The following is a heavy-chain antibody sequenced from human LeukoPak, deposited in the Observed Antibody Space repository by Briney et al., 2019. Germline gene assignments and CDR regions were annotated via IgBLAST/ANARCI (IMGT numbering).Heavy chain of an antibody. Sequence: PGGSLRLSCAASGFTFRSCGMHWVRQAPGKGLEWVAVISDDGGDKYYADSVKGRFTISRDNSRNTLFLQMNSLRVEDTAVYYCAKDVDVAAAAYYFDYWGQGTLVTVSS. CDR1: GFTFRSCG. J-gene: IGHJ4*02. CDR2: ISDDGGDK. D-gene: IGHD6-13*01. V-gene: IGHV3-30*18. CDR3: AKDVDVAAAAYYFDY.